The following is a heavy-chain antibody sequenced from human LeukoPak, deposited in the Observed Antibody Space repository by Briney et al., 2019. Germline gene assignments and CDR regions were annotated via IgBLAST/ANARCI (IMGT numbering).Heavy chain of an antibody. CDR1: GGSISSSSYY. Sequence: SETLSLTCTVSGGSISSSSYYWGWIRQPPGKGPEWIGSIYYSGITYYNPSLKSRVTISLDTSKNQFSLKLSSVTAAGTAVFYCARAAGASYYSGSSSYYSIFLHWGQGTLVTVSS. V-gene: IGHV4-39*07. D-gene: IGHD3-22*01. CDR3: ARAAGASYYSGSSSYYSIFLH. J-gene: IGHJ4*02. CDR2: IYYSGIT.